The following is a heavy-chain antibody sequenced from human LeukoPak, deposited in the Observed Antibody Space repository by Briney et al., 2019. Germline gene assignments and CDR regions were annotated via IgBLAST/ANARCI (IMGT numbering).Heavy chain of an antibody. Sequence: GGSLRLSCAASGFTFSNYWMHGVREAPGEGLVWVSRINSDGRSTTYADSVKGRFTISRDNAKNTLYLQMNSLRVEDTAVYYCARERLQTYNWFGPWGQGTLVTVPS. CDR1: GFTFSNYW. CDR3: ARERLQTYNWFGP. V-gene: IGHV3-74*01. D-gene: IGHD4-11*01. CDR2: INSDGRST. J-gene: IGHJ5*02.